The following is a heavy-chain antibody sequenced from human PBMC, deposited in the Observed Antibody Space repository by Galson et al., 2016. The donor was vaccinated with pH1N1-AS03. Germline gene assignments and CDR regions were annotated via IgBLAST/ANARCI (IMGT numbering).Heavy chain of an antibody. J-gene: IGHJ5*02. CDR3: ARVTLLNAVIWFDP. Sequence: TLSLTCNVSDGSVRSTSYYWGWIRQPPGKGLEWIGNIFYNGKTYYSPSLKSRVTISVDTSKNQFSLRVSSLTAADTAIYYCARVTLLNAVIWFDPWGQGTLVTVSS. CDR2: IFYNGKT. V-gene: IGHV4-39*07. D-gene: IGHD2-21*01. CDR1: DGSVRSTSYY.